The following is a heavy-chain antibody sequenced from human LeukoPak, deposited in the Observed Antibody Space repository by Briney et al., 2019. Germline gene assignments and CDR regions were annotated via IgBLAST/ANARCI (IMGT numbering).Heavy chain of an antibody. CDR2: IWYDGSNT. CDR3: YGANAEH. V-gene: IGHV3-33*01. Sequence: GGSLRLSCAASGFTFSRYGMHWVRQAPGKGLEWVAVIWYDGSNTYYADSVKGRFAVSRDNSKNTLSLQMNSLRAEDTAVYYCYGANAEHWGQGTLVTVSS. CDR1: GFTFSRYG. D-gene: IGHD4-23*01. J-gene: IGHJ1*01.